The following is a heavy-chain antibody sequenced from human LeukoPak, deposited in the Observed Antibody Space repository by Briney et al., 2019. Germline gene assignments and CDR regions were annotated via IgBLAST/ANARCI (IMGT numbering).Heavy chain of an antibody. V-gene: IGHV1-8*01. CDR3: ARGVGSGAIDYYYYYGMDV. J-gene: IGHJ6*02. Sequence: ASVKVSCKASGYTFTSYDINWVRQATGQGLEWMGWMNPNSGNTGYAQKFQGRVTMTRTTYISTAYMELSSMRSEDTAVYYCARGVGSGAIDYYYYYGMDVWGQGTTVTVSS. D-gene: IGHD3-10*01. CDR2: MNPNSGNT. CDR1: GYTFTSYD.